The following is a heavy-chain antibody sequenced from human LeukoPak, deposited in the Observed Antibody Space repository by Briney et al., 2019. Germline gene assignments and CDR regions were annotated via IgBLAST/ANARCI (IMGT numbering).Heavy chain of an antibody. CDR2: ISYDGSNK. V-gene: IGHV3-30-3*01. J-gene: IGHJ4*02. CDR3: ARDDYFDC. Sequence: GGSLRLSCAASGFTFSSYAMHWVRQAPGKGLEWVAVISYDGSNKYYADSVKGRFTISRDNSKNTLYLQMNSLRAEDTAVYYCARDDYFDCWGQGTLVTVSS. CDR1: GFTFSSYA.